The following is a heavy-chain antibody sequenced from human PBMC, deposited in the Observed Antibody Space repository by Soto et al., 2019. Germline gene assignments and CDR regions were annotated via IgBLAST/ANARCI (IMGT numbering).Heavy chain of an antibody. Sequence: SETLSLTCTVSGGSISSGDYYWSWIRQPPGKGLEWIGYIYYSGSTYYNPSLRSRVRMSVDTSKNQFSLKLSSVTAADTAVYYCDSDSPWWEPPSGWFNPWGQGTLVTVSA. D-gene: IGHD2-15*01. CDR3: DSDSPWWEPPSGWFNP. CDR2: IYYSGST. J-gene: IGHJ5*02. V-gene: IGHV4-30-4*01. CDR1: GGSISSGDYY.